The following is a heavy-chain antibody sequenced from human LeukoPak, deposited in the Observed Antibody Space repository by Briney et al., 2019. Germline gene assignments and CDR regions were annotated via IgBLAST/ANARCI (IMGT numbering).Heavy chain of an antibody. CDR1: GLTLSNYW. CDR3: AARSSGNPYF. J-gene: IGHJ4*02. D-gene: IGHD1-26*01. CDR2: IKQDGSEK. Sequence: GGSLRHSCTASGLTLSNYWMIWVRQAPGKGLQWVAKIKQDGSEKNYVDSVKGRFTISRDNAENSLYLQMNSLRVEDTAVYYCAARSSGNPYFWGQGTLVTVSS. V-gene: IGHV3-7*03.